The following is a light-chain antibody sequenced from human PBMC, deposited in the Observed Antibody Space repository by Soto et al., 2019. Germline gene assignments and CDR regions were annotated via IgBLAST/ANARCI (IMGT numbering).Light chain of an antibody. V-gene: IGKV3-20*01. CDR2: GAS. Sequence: EIVLTQSPGTLSLSPGERATLSCRASQSVSSSYLAWYQQKPGQAPRLLIYGASSRATGIPDRFSGSGSGTDFTLTISRLEPEDFAVYYYQRYGSSSITFGQGTRLEIK. CDR3: QRYGSSSIT. CDR1: QSVSSSY. J-gene: IGKJ5*01.